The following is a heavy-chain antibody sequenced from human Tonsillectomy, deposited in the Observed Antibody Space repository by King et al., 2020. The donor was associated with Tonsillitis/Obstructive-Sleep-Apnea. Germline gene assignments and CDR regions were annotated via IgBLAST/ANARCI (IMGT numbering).Heavy chain of an antibody. CDR2: IYYSGST. CDR1: GGSISSGGYY. D-gene: IGHD2-2*01. J-gene: IGHJ4*02. Sequence: VPLQESGPGLVKPSQTLSLTCTVSGGSISSGGYYWSWIRPHPGKGLEWIGYIYYSGSTYYNPSLKSLVTISVDTSKNQFSLKLSSVTAADTAVYYCARERRSSTSSYYFDYWGQGTLVTVSS. CDR3: ARERRSSTSSYYFDY. V-gene: IGHV4-31*01.